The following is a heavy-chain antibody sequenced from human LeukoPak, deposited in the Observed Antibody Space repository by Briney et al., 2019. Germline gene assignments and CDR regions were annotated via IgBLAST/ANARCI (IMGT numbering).Heavy chain of an antibody. V-gene: IGHV4-39*01. CDR1: GGSISSSSYY. CDR2: IYYSGST. J-gene: IGHJ4*02. CDR3: ARRHPLANPYFDY. D-gene: IGHD1-26*01. Sequence: TSETLSLTCIVSGGSISSSSYYWGWIRQPPGKGLEWIGSIYYSGSTYYNPSLKSRVTISVDTSKNQFSLKLSSVTAADTAVYYCARRHPLANPYFDYWGQGTLVTVSS.